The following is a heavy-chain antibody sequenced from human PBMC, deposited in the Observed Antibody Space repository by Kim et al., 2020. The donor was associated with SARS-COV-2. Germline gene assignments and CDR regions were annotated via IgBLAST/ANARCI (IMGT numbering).Heavy chain of an antibody. CDR2: IIPIFGTA. J-gene: IGHJ6*02. V-gene: IGHV1-69*13. CDR3: ARGGGGYSGYVRYGMDV. D-gene: IGHD5-12*01. CDR1: GGTFSSYA. Sequence: SVKVSCKASGGTFSSYAISWVRQAPGQGLEWMGGIIPIFGTANYAQKFQGRVTITADESTSTAYMELSSLRSEDTAVYYCARGGGGYSGYVRYGMDVWGQGTTVTVSS.